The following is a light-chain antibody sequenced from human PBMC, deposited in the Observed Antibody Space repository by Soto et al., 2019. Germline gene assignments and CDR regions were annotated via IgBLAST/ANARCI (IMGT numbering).Light chain of an antibody. CDR2: AAS. Sequence: DIQVTQSPSSLSASVGDSVTLSCQTSQRVDSYIHWYQHQSGKPPKLLIYAASTLQDGVPSRFSGGGSATAFSLIITGLQPGDSATYYCQQTYTSVATFGQGTKVDIK. CDR1: QRVDSY. J-gene: IGKJ1*01. CDR3: QQTYTSVAT. V-gene: IGKV1-39*01.